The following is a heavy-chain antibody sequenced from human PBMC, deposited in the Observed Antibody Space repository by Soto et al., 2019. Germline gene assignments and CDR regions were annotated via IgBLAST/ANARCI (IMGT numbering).Heavy chain of an antibody. D-gene: IGHD1-1*01. V-gene: IGHV2-70*01. CDR1: GFSLSTSTLC. CDR2: IDWNNLK. J-gene: IGHJ4*02. CDR3: ARMIRGGTFHWNHIYY. Sequence: SGPTLVNPTETLTLTCTFSGFSLSTSTLCVTWIRQPPGKALEWLALIDWNNLKFYKASLKTRLTLSKGTSRNQVVLTVTNVDPVDTGTYYCARMIRGGTFHWNHIYYWGQGALVTVSS.